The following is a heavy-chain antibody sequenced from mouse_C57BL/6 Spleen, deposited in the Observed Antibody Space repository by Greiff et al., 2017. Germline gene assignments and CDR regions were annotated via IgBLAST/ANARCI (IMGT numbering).Heavy chain of an antibody. Sequence: QVQLQQSGAELARPGASVKMSCKASGYTFTSYTMHWVKQRPGQGLEWIGYINPSSGYTKYNQKFKDKATLTADKSSSTAYMQLSSLTSEDSAVYYCASEVLPRYAMDYWGQGTSVTVSS. D-gene: IGHD2-14*01. CDR1: GYTFTSYT. J-gene: IGHJ4*01. CDR2: INPSSGYT. CDR3: ASEVLPRYAMDY. V-gene: IGHV1-4*01.